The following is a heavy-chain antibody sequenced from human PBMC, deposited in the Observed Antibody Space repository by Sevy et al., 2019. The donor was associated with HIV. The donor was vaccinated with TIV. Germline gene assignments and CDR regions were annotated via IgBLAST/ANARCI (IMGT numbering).Heavy chain of an antibody. CDR3: ARDLTPGSSVDRRAFGY. D-gene: IGHD3-16*01. CDR1: GGTFSSYA. CDR2: LIPILGTS. J-gene: IGHJ4*02. V-gene: IGHV1-69*13. Sequence: ASVKVSCKASGGTFSSYAISWVRQAPGQGLEWMGGLIPILGTSNYAQRFQGRVTITADESTSTASMELSSLRSEDTAVYYCARDLTPGSSVDRRAFGYWGQRTLVTVSS.